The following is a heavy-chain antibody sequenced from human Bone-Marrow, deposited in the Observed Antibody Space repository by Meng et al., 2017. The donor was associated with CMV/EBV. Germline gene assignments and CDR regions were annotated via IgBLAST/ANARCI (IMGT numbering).Heavy chain of an antibody. CDR1: GYTFTGYY. D-gene: IGHD1-26*01. CDR2: INPNSGGT. J-gene: IGHJ3*02. Sequence: ASVKVSCKASGYTFTGYYMHWVRQAPGQGLEWMGWINPNSGGTNYAQKFQGRVTMTRDTSISTAYMELSRLRSDDTAVYYCARDWYSGSFHAFDIWGQGPMVTVSS. V-gene: IGHV1-2*02. CDR3: ARDWYSGSFHAFDI.